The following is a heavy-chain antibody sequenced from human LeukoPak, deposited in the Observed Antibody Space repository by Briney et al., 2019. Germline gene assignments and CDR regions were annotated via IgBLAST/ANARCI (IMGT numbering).Heavy chain of an antibody. CDR2: ISAYNGNT. D-gene: IGHD3-22*01. J-gene: IGHJ6*03. V-gene: IGHV1-18*01. CDR3: ARESLPPNYYVSSGYYYHYYYMDV. CDR1: GYTFTSYG. Sequence: GASVKVSCKASGYTFTSYGISWVRQAPGQGLEWMGWISAYNGNTNYAQKLQGRVTMTTDTSTSTAYMELRSLRSDDTAVYSCARESLPPNYYVSSGYYYHYYYMDVWGKGTSVTVSS.